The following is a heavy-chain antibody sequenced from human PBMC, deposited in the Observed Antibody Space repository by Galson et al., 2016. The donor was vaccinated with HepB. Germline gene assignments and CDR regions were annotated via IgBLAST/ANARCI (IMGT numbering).Heavy chain of an antibody. CDR1: GGPSGAYY. V-gene: IGHV4-34*01. CDR3: AIDYDQVAFDM. J-gene: IGHJ3*02. D-gene: IGHD3-16*01. Sequence: LTCAVYGGPSGAYYWNWIRQSPGKGLEWIGEINHSGSTNYNPSLKSRVTISADTSKKQFSLKLNSVTAADTAVYYCAIDYDQVAFDMWGQGTKVTVSS. CDR2: INHSGST.